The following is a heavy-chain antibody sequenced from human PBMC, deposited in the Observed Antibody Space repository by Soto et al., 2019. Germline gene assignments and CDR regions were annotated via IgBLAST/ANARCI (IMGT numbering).Heavy chain of an antibody. CDR3: ARHSYYSTPLRFDP. CDR1: GGSITGYY. D-gene: IGHD4-4*01. J-gene: IGHJ5*02. V-gene: IGHV4-59*08. CDR2: IHYSGST. Sequence: QVQLQESGPGLVQPSETLSLTCTVSGGSITGYYWSWIRQPPGKGPEWIGNIHYSGSTNYNPSLKRRVTISVATSKNQFSLMLSSVTAAETAVYYCARHSYYSTPLRFDPWGQGTLVTVSS.